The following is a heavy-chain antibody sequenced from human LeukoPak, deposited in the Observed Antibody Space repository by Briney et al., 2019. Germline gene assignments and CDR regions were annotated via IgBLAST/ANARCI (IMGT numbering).Heavy chain of an antibody. Sequence: GGSLRLSCAASGFTFSSYEMNWVRQAPGKGLEWVSYISSSGSTIYYADPVKGRFTISRDNAKNSLYLQMNSLRAEDTAVYYCARSPRIAVAGYDYWGQGTLVTVSS. CDR3: ARSPRIAVAGYDY. CDR1: GFTFSSYE. D-gene: IGHD6-19*01. J-gene: IGHJ4*02. V-gene: IGHV3-48*03. CDR2: ISSSGSTI.